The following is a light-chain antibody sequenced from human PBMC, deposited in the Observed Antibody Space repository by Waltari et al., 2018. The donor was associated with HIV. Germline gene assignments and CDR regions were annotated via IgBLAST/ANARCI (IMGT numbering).Light chain of an antibody. J-gene: IGKJ1*01. CDR2: AAS. V-gene: IGKV1-39*01. CDR3: QQSYNTPQT. Sequence: DIQLTQSPSSLSASVADRVSITCRASQSISSSLHWYQQKPGKAPKPLIYAASSLQSGVPSRFSGSGSGTDFTLTISSLQPEEFAAYYCQQSYNTPQTFGQGTKVEI. CDR1: QSISSS.